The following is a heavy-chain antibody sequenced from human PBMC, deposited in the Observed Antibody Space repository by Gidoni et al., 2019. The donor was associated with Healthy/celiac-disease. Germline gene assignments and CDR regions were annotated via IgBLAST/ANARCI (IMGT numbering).Heavy chain of an antibody. V-gene: IGHV4-34*01. Sequence: QVQLQQWGAGLLKPSATLSLTCAVYGGSFSGYYWSWIRQPPGKGLEWIGEINHSGSTNYNPSLKSRVTISVDTSKNQFSLKLSSVTAADTAVYYCARGKGGYYDSSGYYDDYWGQGTLVTVSS. CDR1: GGSFSGYY. D-gene: IGHD3-22*01. J-gene: IGHJ4*02. CDR3: ARGKGGYYDSSGYYDDY. CDR2: INHSGST.